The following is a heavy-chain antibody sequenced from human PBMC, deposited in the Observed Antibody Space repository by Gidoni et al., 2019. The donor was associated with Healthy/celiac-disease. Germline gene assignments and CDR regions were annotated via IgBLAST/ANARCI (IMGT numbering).Heavy chain of an antibody. V-gene: IGHV3-30-3*01. J-gene: IGHJ6*02. D-gene: IGHD2-2*03. CDR1: GLPFGSYA. Sequence: QVQLVESGGGVVQPGRSLNLHCAASGLPFGSYAMHLVRQAPGKGLDWVAVISYDGSNKYYADSVKGRFTISRDNSKNTLYLQMNSLRAEDTAVYYCARDMVDIVVVPAARERIALYYGMYVWGQGTTVTVSS. CDR3: ARDMVDIVVVPAARERIALYYGMYV. CDR2: ISYDGSNK.